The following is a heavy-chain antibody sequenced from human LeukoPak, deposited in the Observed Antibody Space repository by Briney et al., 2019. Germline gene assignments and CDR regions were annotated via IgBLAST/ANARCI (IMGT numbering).Heavy chain of an antibody. V-gene: IGHV4-39*07. CDR2: IYTGGST. D-gene: IGHD3-10*01. J-gene: IGHJ5*02. CDR1: GVSITSGNDY. CDR3: ARSRGVPRWFGP. Sequence: NTSETLSLTCNVSGVSITSGNDYWGWIRQPRGKGLEWIANIYTGGSTYYNPALKNRAAISIDTSKDQFFLRLMSLTAADTAVYFCARSRGVPRWFGPWGQGTLVTVSS.